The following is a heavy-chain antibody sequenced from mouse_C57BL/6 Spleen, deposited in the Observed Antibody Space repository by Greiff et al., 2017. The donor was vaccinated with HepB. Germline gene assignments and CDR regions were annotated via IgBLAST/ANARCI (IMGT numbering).Heavy chain of an antibody. CDR1: GYTFTDYN. D-gene: IGHD1-1*01. V-gene: IGHV1-18*01. CDR2: INPNNGGT. Sequence: VQLKQSGPELVKPGASVKIPCKASGYTFTDYNMDWVKQSHGKSLEWIGDINPNNGGTIYNQKFKGKATLTVDKSSSTAYMELRSLTSEDTAVYYCARNYYGSSFTLYYAMDYWGQGTSVTVSS. J-gene: IGHJ4*01. CDR3: ARNYYGSSFTLYYAMDY.